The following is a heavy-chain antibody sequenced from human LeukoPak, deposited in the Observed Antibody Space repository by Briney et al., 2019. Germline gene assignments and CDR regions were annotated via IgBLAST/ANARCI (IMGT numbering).Heavy chain of an antibody. CDR2: ISGSGGST. CDR3: AKDRDVVVVAASDY. D-gene: IGHD2-15*01. V-gene: IGHV3-23*01. Sequence: GESLRLSCAASGFTFSSYAMSWVRQAPGKGLEWVSAISGSGGSTYYADSVKGRFTISRDNSKNTLYLQMNSLRAEDTAVYYCAKDRDVVVVAASDYWGQGTLVTVSS. CDR1: GFTFSSYA. J-gene: IGHJ4*02.